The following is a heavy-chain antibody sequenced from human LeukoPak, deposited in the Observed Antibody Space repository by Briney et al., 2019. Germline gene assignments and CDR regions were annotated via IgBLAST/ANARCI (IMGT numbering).Heavy chain of an antibody. J-gene: IGHJ4*02. Sequence: GRSLRLSCAASGFTFDDYAMHWVRQAPGKGLEWVSGINWNSITIGYADSVKGRFTISRDNAKNSLYLQMNSLRAEDTAVYYCARDGYYYDSSGYYYPLDYWGQGTLVTVSS. D-gene: IGHD3-22*01. CDR3: ARDGYYYDSSGYYYPLDY. CDR1: GFTFDDYA. V-gene: IGHV3-9*01. CDR2: INWNSITI.